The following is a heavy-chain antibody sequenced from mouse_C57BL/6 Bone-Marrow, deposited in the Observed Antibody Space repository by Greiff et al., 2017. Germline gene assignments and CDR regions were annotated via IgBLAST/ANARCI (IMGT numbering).Heavy chain of an antibody. J-gene: IGHJ3*01. Sequence: EVKLMESGAELVRPGASVKLSCTASGFNIKDDYMHWVKQRPEQGLEWIGWIDPEDGDTEYAPKFQGKATITVDTSSNTAYLQLSSLTSEDTAVYYCTTALLLNWGQGTLVTVSA. CDR3: TTALLLN. D-gene: IGHD2-3*01. V-gene: IGHV14-4*01. CDR2: IDPEDGDT. CDR1: GFNIKDDY.